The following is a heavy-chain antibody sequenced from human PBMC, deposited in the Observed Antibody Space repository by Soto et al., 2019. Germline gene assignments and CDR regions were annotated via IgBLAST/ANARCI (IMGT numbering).Heavy chain of an antibody. CDR3: ARQTDLEGYYYETNWAHASPYFDY. J-gene: IGHJ4*02. Sequence: QLQLQESGPGLVKPSETLSLTCTVSGGSISSSSYYWGWIRQPPGKGLEWIGSIYYSGSTYYNPSLKSRVTISVDTSKNQFSLKLSSVTAADTAVYYCARQTDLEGYYYETNWAHASPYFDYWGQGTLVTVSS. CDR2: IYYSGST. V-gene: IGHV4-39*01. CDR1: GGSISSSSYY. D-gene: IGHD3-22*01.